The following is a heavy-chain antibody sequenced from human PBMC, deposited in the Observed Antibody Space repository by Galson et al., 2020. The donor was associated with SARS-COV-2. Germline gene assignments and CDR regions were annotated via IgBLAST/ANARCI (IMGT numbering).Heavy chain of an antibody. CDR3: ARDGDIVVVPAAKPPNWFDP. CDR1: GGSISSSSYY. Sequence: SETLSLTCTVSGGSISSSSYYWGWIRQPPGKGLEWIGSINYSGSTYYNPSLKSRVTISVDTSKNQFSLKLSSVTDADTAVYYCARDGDIVVVPAAKPPNWFDPWGQGTLVTVSS. CDR2: INYSGST. D-gene: IGHD2-2*02. V-gene: IGHV4-39*07. J-gene: IGHJ5*02.